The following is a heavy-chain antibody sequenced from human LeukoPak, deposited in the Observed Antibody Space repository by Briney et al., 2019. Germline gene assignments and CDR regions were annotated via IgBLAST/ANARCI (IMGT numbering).Heavy chain of an antibody. D-gene: IGHD2-2*01. CDR1: GYTFTSYY. CDR2: INPSGGST. J-gene: IGHJ4*02. CDR3: ARGHIVVVPAAIGIFDY. Sequence: RASVTVSCKASGYTFTSYYMHWVRQAPGQGLEWMGIINPSGGSTSYAQKFQGRVTMTRDTSTSTVYMELSSLRSEDTAVYYCARGHIVVVPAAIGIFDYWGQGTLVTVSS. V-gene: IGHV1-46*01.